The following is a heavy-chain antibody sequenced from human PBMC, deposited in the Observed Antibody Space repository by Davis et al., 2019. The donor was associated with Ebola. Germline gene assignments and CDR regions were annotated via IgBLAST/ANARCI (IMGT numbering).Heavy chain of an antibody. V-gene: IGHV3-7*01. D-gene: IGHD4-11*01. J-gene: IGHJ6*02. CDR3: ARDWRTVTTKWGHLYYYYGMDV. CDR2: IRQDGSDR. Sequence: GESLKISCAVSGFAFSSYWMTWVRLAPGKGLEWVANIRQDGSDRQYVGSVEGRFTISRDNAKNSLYLQMNSLRVEDTGVYYCARDWRTVTTKWGHLYYYYGMDVWGQGTTVTVSS. CDR1: GFAFSSYW.